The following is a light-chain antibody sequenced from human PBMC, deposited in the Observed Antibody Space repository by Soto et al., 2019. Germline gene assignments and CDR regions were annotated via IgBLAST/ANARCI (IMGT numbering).Light chain of an antibody. CDR3: QSYDSSLSWV. CDR1: SSNIGSNP. Sequence: QSVLTQPPSASGTPGQRVSISCSGSSSNIGSNPVSWYQQLPGTAPRLLIYDNSQRPSGVPDRFSGSKSGTSASLAITGLQAEDEADYYCQSYDSSLSWVFGGGTKLTVL. J-gene: IGLJ3*02. V-gene: IGLV1-44*01. CDR2: DNS.